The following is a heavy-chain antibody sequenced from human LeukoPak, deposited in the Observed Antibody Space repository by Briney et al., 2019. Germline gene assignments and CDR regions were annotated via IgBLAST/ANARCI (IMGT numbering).Heavy chain of an antibody. Sequence: GGSLRLSCAASGFTFKTYAMNWVRQVPGEGPEWVSSMSGSGSSTDYADSVKGRFTISRDNSENTLYLQMNSLRAEDTALYYCAKDAQGLVRGGIYFDFWGQGSLVTVSS. V-gene: IGHV3-23*01. J-gene: IGHJ4*02. D-gene: IGHD6-19*01. CDR3: AKDAQGLVRGGIYFDF. CDR1: GFTFKTYA. CDR2: MSGSGSST.